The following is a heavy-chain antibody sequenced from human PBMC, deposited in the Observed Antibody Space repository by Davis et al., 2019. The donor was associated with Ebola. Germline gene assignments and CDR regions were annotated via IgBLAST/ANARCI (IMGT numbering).Heavy chain of an antibody. CDR1: GGSISSYY. J-gene: IGHJ4*02. CDR3: ARRVGHYYDSGIDY. V-gene: IGHV4-59*04. D-gene: IGHD3-22*01. CDR2: IYHSGST. Sequence: SETLSLTCTVSGGSISSYYWSWIRQPPGKGLEWIGEIYHSGSTKYNPSLKSRVTVSVDTSKNQFSLKLASVTAADTAVYHCARRVGHYYDSGIDYWGRGTLVTVSS.